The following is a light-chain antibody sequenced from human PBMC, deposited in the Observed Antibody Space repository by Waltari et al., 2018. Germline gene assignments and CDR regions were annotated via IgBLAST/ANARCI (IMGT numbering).Light chain of an antibody. Sequence: QLVLTQSPSASASLGASVKLTCTLSSGHSSNVIAWHQQQAEKGPRYLMKVNSDGSHSKGDQVPDRFSGSSSGAERYLTISNLQSEDEADYDCQTGGHGTWVFGGGTKLTVL. CDR3: QTGGHGTWV. J-gene: IGLJ3*02. CDR2: VNSDGSH. CDR1: SGHSSNV. V-gene: IGLV4-69*01.